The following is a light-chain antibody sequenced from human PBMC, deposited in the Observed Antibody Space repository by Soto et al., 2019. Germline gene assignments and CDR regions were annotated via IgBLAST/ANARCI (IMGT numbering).Light chain of an antibody. CDR1: QSVSSK. V-gene: IGKV3-15*01. J-gene: IGKJ5*01. CDR3: QQYKNWPPIT. CDR2: DTS. Sequence: EVVMTQSPATLSVSPGEGATHSCRASQSVSSKLAWYQQKAGQAPRLVIYDTSTRATDIPARFSGSGSGTEFTLTISSLQSEDFAIYYCQQYKNWPPITFGQGTRLEI.